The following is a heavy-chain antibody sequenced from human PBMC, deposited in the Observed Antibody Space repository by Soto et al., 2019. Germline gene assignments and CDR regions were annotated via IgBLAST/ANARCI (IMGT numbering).Heavy chain of an antibody. J-gene: IGHJ3*02. CDR1: GYTFTSYG. Sequence: AASVKVSCKASGYTFTSYGISWVRQAPGQGLEWMGWISAYNGNTNYAQKLQGRVTMTTDTSTSTAYMELRSLRSDDTAVYYCASPYSSSSFGDAFDIWGQGTMVTVSS. CDR2: ISAYNGNT. D-gene: IGHD6-6*01. CDR3: ASPYSSSSFGDAFDI. V-gene: IGHV1-18*04.